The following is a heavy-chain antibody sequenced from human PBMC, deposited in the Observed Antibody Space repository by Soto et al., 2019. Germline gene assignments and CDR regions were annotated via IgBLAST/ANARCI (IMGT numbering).Heavy chain of an antibody. CDR2: ISAYNGNT. Sequence: ASVKVSCKASGYTFTTYGISWVRQAPGQGLEWMGWISAYNGNTNYAQKFQGRVTMTTDTSTSTAYMELRSLRSDDTAVYFCARDCRMTTVTPGWFDPWGQGTLVTVSS. V-gene: IGHV1-18*01. CDR1: GYTFTTYG. CDR3: ARDCRMTTVTPGWFDP. D-gene: IGHD4-4*01. J-gene: IGHJ5*02.